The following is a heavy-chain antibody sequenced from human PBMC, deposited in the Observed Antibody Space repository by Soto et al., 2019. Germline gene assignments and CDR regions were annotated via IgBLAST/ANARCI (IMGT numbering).Heavy chain of an antibody. CDR3: AKDRRAGGNYGFYSDF. CDR2: VSASGGTT. Sequence: GGSLRLSCAASGFTFSSYAMAWVRQAPGKGLEWVSSVSASGGTTNYADSVKGRFTISRDNDNNTLFLQMNSLRAEDTAVYYCAKDRRAGGNYGFYSDFWGQGALVTVSS. V-gene: IGHV3-23*01. D-gene: IGHD1-7*01. J-gene: IGHJ4*02. CDR1: GFTFSSYA.